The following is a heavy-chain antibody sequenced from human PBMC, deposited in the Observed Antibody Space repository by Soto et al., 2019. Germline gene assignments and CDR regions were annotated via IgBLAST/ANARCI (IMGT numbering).Heavy chain of an antibody. D-gene: IGHD1-20*01. J-gene: IGHJ5*02. CDR2: INFFGDRP. CDR3: ATQDFRGITGTT. V-gene: IGHV3-23*04. CDR1: GFTFSRYA. Sequence: EVQLVESGAGVVQPGGSLRLSCAASGFTFSRYAMGWVRQAPGKGLEWVAAINFFGDRPQYIESVKGRFTISRDNSKNTLYLQMDSLRVEDTGVYHCATQDFRGITGTTWGQGTQVTVSS.